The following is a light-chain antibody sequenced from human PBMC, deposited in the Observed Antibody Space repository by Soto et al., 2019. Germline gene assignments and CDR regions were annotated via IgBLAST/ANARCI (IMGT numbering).Light chain of an antibody. CDR1: SSDVGGYDY. CDR2: DVT. J-gene: IGLJ1*01. Sequence: QSALTQPASVSGSPGQSITISCTGTSSDVGGYDYVSWYQQHPGKAPKLMIYDVTNRPSGVSNRFSGSKSGNTASLTISGLQAEDEAYYYCISYASINTDVFGTGTKLTVL. V-gene: IGLV2-14*01. CDR3: ISYASINTDV.